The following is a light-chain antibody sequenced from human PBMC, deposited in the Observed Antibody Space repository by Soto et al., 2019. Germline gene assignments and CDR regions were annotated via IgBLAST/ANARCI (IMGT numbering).Light chain of an antibody. V-gene: IGKV2-28*01. CDR2: LGS. J-gene: IGKJ2*01. CDR1: QSLLSSNGYNY. Sequence: DIVMTQSPLSLPVTPGEPASISCWSSQSLLSSNGYNYLDWYLQKPGQSPQLLIYLGSNRASGVPDRFSGGASGTDFTLKISRVEAEDVGLYYCMQDLQTPYTFGQGTKVDIK. CDR3: MQDLQTPYT.